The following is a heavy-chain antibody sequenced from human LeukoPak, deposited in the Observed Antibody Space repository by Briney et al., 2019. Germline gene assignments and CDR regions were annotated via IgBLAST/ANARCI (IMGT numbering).Heavy chain of an antibody. CDR1: GGTFSSYP. J-gene: IGHJ4*02. CDR2: IIPIFGTA. CDR3: ARAAFCRSTSCHGDYFAY. V-gene: IGHV1-69*05. D-gene: IGHD2-2*01. Sequence: GASVKVSCKASGGTFSSYPISWVRQAPGQGLEWMGGIIPIFGTANFAQKFQDRVTFTTDESTGTAYMELSSLRSEDTAVYYCARAAFCRSTSCHGDYFAYWGQGTLVTVSS.